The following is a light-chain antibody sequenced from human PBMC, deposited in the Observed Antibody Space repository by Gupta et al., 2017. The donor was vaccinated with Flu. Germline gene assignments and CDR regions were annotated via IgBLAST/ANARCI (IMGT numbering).Light chain of an antibody. Sequence: DIQLTQSPSSLSASVGDRVTITCRANQGVSSWLAWYQQKPGKAPKLLIYGASSLQSGVPSRFSGSRSGTEFTLTISSLQPEDSAIYFCQQSNSFPFTFGHGTKVDL. V-gene: IGKV1-12*01. J-gene: IGKJ3*01. CDR3: QQSNSFPFT. CDR1: QGVSSW. CDR2: GAS.